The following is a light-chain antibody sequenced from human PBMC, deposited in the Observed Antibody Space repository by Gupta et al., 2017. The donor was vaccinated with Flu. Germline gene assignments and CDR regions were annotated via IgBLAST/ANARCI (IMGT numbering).Light chain of an antibody. Sequence: QSALTQPASVSGSPGQSITISCTGTSSDIGSYDLVSWYQQHPGKAPRLIIAEVNNRPSGVSNRVSVSKSGNTASLTISGLQSEDEADYYCSSYTRRSTPMIFGGGTKVTVL. J-gene: IGLJ2*01. CDR2: EVN. V-gene: IGLV2-14*02. CDR3: SSYTRRSTPMI. CDR1: SSDIGSYDL.